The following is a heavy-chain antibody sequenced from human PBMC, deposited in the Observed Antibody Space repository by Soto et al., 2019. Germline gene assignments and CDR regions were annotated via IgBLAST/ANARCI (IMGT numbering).Heavy chain of an antibody. CDR3: ARASRRAVVAPPIKVFDS. CDR1: GGSFSDYY. Sequence: QVQLQQWGAGLLRPSETLSLTCTASGGSFSDYYWTWIRQPPGKGLEWIGEMYDSGTTTYNPSLWGRVTISVDTSKNQVSLKLTSVTAADTAVYYCARASRRAVVAPPIKVFDSWGQGALVTVSS. CDR2: MYDSGTT. J-gene: IGHJ4*02. V-gene: IGHV4-34*02.